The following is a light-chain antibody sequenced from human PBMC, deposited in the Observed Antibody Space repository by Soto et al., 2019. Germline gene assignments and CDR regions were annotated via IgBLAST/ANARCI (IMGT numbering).Light chain of an antibody. V-gene: IGKV1-17*01. CDR1: QDIRND. J-gene: IGKJ1*01. Sequence: DIQMTQSPSSLSASEGDRVTITCRASQDIRNDLVWFQQKPGKAPKRLIYSASSLQSGVPSRFSGSGSGTEFTLTISSLQPEDFATYYCLQHNAYPWTFGQGTKVEIK. CDR2: SAS. CDR3: LQHNAYPWT.